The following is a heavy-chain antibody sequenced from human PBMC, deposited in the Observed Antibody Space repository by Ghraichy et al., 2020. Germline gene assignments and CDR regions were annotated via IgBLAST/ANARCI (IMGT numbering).Heavy chain of an antibody. CDR3: ARLVGNSWFDY. V-gene: IGHV6-1*01. Sequence: SQTLSLTCAVSGDTVSSNSGTWNWIRQCPSRDLDWLGSAYYRSQWYIDYAVSVKSRAAINPDTSKNHFSLQLNSVTPDDTAVYYCARLVGNSWFDYWGQGTLVNVSS. J-gene: IGHJ4*02. CDR1: GDTVSSNSGT. D-gene: IGHD6-13*01. CDR2: AYYRSQWYI.